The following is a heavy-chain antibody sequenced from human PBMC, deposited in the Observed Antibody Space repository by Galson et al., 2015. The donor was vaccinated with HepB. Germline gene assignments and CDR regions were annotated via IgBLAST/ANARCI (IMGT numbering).Heavy chain of an antibody. CDR2: IDPSDSYI. D-gene: IGHD3-16*01. J-gene: IGHJ5*02. CDR1: GYRFTSYW. V-gene: IGHV5-10-1*01. CDR3: ARAEKPYPNWFDP. Sequence: QSGAEVKKPGESLRISCKGYGYRFTSYWISWVRQMPGKGLEWMGKIDPSDSYINYNPSFQGHVTISADMSINTAYLQWSSLKASDTAIYYCARAEKPYPNWFDPWGQGTLVTVTS.